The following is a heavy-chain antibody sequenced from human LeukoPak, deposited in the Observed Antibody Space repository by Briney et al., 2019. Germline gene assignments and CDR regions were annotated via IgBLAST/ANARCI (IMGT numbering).Heavy chain of an antibody. D-gene: IGHD1-20*01. Sequence: PGGSLRLSCAASGFTFSSYAMSRVRQAPGKGLECVSAISGSGGSTYYADSVKGRFTISRDNSKNTLYLQMNSLRAEDTAVYYCAKDEYNWNYLDYWGQGTLVTVSS. CDR2: ISGSGGST. V-gene: IGHV3-23*01. CDR3: AKDEYNWNYLDY. J-gene: IGHJ4*02. CDR1: GFTFSSYA.